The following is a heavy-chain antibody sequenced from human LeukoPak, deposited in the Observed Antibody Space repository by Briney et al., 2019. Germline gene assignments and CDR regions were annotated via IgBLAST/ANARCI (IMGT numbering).Heavy chain of an antibody. J-gene: IGHJ4*02. CDR2: IKSETNGGTA. Sequence: GGSLRLSCAVSGLTFSNAWMNWVRQAPGKGLEWVAHIKSETNGGTADYAAAVEGRFTISRDDSKNTLYLQMNSLKIEDTAVYFCTTNPGSWGDFWGQESLVTVSS. V-gene: IGHV3-15*07. CDR3: TTNPGSWGDF. CDR1: GLTFSNAW. D-gene: IGHD2-15*01.